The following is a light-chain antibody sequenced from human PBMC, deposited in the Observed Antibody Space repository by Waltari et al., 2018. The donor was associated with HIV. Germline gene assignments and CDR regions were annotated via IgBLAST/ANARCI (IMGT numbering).Light chain of an antibody. CDR3: GTWDSSLSTYV. CDR1: ISNVGNNY. Sequence: QSVLTQPPSVSAAPGQKVSISCSGGISNVGNNYVSWYQQLPGTAPKLLMYENNKRPSGIPDRFSGSKSGTSATLVSTGLQTGDEADYYCGTWDSSLSTYVFGSGTKVTAL. V-gene: IGLV1-51*02. J-gene: IGLJ1*01. CDR2: ENN.